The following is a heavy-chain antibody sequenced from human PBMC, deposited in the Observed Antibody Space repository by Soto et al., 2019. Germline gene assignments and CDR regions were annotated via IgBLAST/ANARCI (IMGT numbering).Heavy chain of an antibody. CDR3: ERAGIVQMVYAMNYAFDI. CDR2: IYYSGST. D-gene: IGHD2-8*01. V-gene: IGHV4-31*03. J-gene: IGHJ3*02. Sequence: SDTLSLTCTVSGGSISSGGYYWSWIRQHPGKGLEWIGYIYYSGSTYYNRSLKSRVTISVHPSKNQFSLKLSSVTAADTAVYHVERAGIVQMVYAMNYAFDIWGQGTMVT. CDR1: GGSISSGGYY.